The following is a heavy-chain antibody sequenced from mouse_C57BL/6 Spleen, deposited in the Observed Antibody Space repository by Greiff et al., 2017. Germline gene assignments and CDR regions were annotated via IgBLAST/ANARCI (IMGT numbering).Heavy chain of an antibody. J-gene: IGHJ4*01. CDR1: GFNIKDYY. Sequence: EVKLMESGAELVKPGASVKLSCTASGFNIKDYYMHWVKQRTEQGLEWIGRIDPEDGETKYAPKFQGKATITADTSSNTAYLQLSSLTSEDTAVYWGMITTRYYAMDYWGQGTSVTVSS. CDR2: IDPEDGET. V-gene: IGHV14-2*01. CDR3: MITTRYYAMDY. D-gene: IGHD2-4*01.